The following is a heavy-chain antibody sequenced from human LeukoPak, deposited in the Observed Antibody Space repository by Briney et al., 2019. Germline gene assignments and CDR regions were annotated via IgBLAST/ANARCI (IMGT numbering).Heavy chain of an antibody. CDR3: ARHPRHIVATATLIDY. J-gene: IGHJ4*02. Sequence: GGSLRHPCAACGFTFSNYWMHWVRQVPGKGLVWVSHINSDGRIINYADSVKGRFTISRDNAKNTLYLQMNSLRVEDTAVYYCARHPRHIVATATLIDYWGQGTLVTVSS. V-gene: IGHV3-74*01. D-gene: IGHD5-12*01. CDR1: GFTFSNYW. CDR2: INSDGRII.